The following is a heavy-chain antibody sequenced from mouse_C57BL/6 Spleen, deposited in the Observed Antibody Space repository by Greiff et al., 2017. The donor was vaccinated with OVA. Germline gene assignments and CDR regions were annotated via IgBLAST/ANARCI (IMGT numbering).Heavy chain of an antibody. D-gene: IGHD1-1*01. Sequence: QVQLQQSGAELTRPGASVKLSCKASGYTFTSYGISWVKQSTGQGLEWIGEIYPRSGNTYYNEKFKGKATLTADKSSSTAYMELRSLTSEDSAVYFCARVDYYYGSSRYFDVWGTGTTVTVSS. CDR2: IYPRSGNT. J-gene: IGHJ1*03. CDR1: GYTFTSYG. CDR3: ARVDYYYGSSRYFDV. V-gene: IGHV1-81*01.